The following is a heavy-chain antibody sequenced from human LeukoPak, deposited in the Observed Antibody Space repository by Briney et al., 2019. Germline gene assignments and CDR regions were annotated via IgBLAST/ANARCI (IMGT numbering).Heavy chain of an antibody. CDR1: GYTFTSYA. D-gene: IGHD3-3*01. CDR2: VNPTLGIA. Sequence: ASVKVSCKASGYTFTSYAMHWVRQAPGQRLEWMGRVNPTLGIALYAQRFKGRVTITTDESTSTAYMELSSLRSEDTAVYYCARSLGIFGIPSYYYYMDVWGKGTTVTVSS. J-gene: IGHJ6*03. CDR3: ARSLGIFGIPSYYYYMDV. V-gene: IGHV1-69*04.